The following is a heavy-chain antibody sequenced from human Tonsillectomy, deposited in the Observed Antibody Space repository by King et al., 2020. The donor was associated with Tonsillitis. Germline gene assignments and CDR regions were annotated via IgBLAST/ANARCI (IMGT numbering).Heavy chain of an antibody. D-gene: IGHD6-13*01. CDR1: GYTFTSYD. CDR2: MNPNSGNT. V-gene: IGHV1-8*01. J-gene: IGHJ4*02. Sequence: GQLVQSGAEVKKPGASVKVSCKASGYTFTSYDINWVRQATGQGLEWMGWMNPNSGNTGNAQKFKGRVTMTRNTSIRTAYMELSSLRSEDTAVYYCARGQDSSSWYSLIGYWGQGTLVTVSS. CDR3: ARGQDSSSWYSLIGY.